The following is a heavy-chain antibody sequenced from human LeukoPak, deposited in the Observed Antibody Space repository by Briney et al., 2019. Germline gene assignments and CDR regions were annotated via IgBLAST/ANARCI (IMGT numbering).Heavy chain of an antibody. CDR2: ISHSGST. V-gene: IGHV4-59*01. Sequence: SETLSLTCTVSGTSISSYYWIWIRQPPGKGLEWIGYISHSGSTTYNPSLKSRVTISVDTSKNQFSLKLISVTAADTAVYYCAAQYYYGSGSYYDAEYFQRWGQGTLVTVSS. J-gene: IGHJ1*01. CDR1: GTSISSYY. D-gene: IGHD3-10*01. CDR3: AAQYYYGSGSYYDAEYFQR.